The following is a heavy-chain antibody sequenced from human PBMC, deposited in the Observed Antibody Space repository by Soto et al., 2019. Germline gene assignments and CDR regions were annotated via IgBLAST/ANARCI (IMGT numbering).Heavy chain of an antibody. CDR3: ASRTSGWYFDY. Sequence: EVQLLESGGGLVQPGGSLRLSCTASGFTFSSYAMNWVRQAPGKGLEWVSVISGSGDSTYYADSVKGRFTISRDNSKNTLYLQMQSLRAEDTAVYYCASRTSGWYFDYWGQGTVVTVSS. V-gene: IGHV3-23*01. CDR1: GFTFSSYA. D-gene: IGHD6-19*01. J-gene: IGHJ4*02. CDR2: ISGSGDST.